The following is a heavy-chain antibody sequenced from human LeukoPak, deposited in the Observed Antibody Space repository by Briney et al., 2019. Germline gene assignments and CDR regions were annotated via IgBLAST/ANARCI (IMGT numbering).Heavy chain of an antibody. CDR1: GYTFTNYA. J-gene: IGHJ4*02. Sequence: ASGTVSCKASGYTFTNYAMNWVRQAPGQGLEWMGWINTNTGNPTYAQGFTGRFVFSLDTSVSTAYLQISSLKAEDTAVYYCARATYSSGWYFAYWGQGTLVTVSS. D-gene: IGHD6-19*01. CDR2: INTNTGNP. CDR3: ARATYSSGWYFAY. V-gene: IGHV7-4-1*02.